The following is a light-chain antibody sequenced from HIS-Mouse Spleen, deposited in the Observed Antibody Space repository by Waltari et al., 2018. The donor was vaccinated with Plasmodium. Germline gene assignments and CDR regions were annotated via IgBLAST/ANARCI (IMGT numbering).Light chain of an antibody. V-gene: IGKV1-5*03. CDR3: QQYNSYSWT. Sequence: DIQMTQSPSTLSASVGDRVTITCRASPSISSRLAWYQQKPGKAPKLLIYKASSLASGVPSRLSGSGSGTEFTLTISSLQPDDFATYYCQQYNSYSWTFGQGTKVEIK. J-gene: IGKJ1*01. CDR1: PSISSR. CDR2: KAS.